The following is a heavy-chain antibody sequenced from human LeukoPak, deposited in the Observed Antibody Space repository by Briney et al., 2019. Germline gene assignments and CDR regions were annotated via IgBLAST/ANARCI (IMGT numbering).Heavy chain of an antibody. V-gene: IGHV3-30*02. D-gene: IGHD1-26*01. Sequence: GGSLRLSCAASGFTFSSYGMHWVRQAPGKGLEWVAFIRYDGSNKYYADSVKGRFTISRDNSKNTLYLQMNSLRAEDTAVYYCAKGPLMGATTFFDYWGQGTLVTVSS. CDR3: AKGPLMGATTFFDY. CDR1: GFTFSSYG. CDR2: IRYDGSNK. J-gene: IGHJ4*02.